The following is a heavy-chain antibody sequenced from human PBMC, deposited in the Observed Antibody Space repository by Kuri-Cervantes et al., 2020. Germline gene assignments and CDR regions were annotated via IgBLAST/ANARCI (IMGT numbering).Heavy chain of an antibody. CDR1: GYTFTSYY. CDR3: AADSNYKNYYYYYYMDV. J-gene: IGHJ6*03. V-gene: IGHV1-46*01. CDR2: INPSGGST. Sequence: ASVKVSCKASGYTFTSYYMHWVRQAPGQGLEWMGIINPSGGSTSYAQKFQGRVAITRDMSTSTAYMELSSLRSEDTAVYYCAADSNYKNYYYYYYMDVWGKGTTVTVSS. D-gene: IGHD5-24*01.